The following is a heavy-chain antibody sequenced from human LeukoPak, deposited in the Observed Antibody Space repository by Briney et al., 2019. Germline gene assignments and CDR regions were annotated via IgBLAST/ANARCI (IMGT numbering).Heavy chain of an antibody. CDR2: IYPGDSDT. Sequence: GESLKISCKGSGYSFTFYWIAWVRQISGKGLEWIGIIYPGDSDTRYSPSFQGQFSISADKSINTAYLQWSSLEASDTAIYYCARQDGSGIYYFDNWGQGTLVTVSS. CDR1: GYSFTFYW. V-gene: IGHV5-51*01. D-gene: IGHD3-10*01. J-gene: IGHJ4*02. CDR3: ARQDGSGIYYFDN.